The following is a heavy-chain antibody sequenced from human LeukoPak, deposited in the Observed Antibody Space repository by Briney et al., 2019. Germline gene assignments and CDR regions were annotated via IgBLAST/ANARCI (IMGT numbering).Heavy chain of an antibody. D-gene: IGHD5-18*01. CDR1: GGSISSYY. Sequence: PSETLSLTCTVSGGSISSYYWSWIRQPPGKGLEWIGYIYYSGSTNYNPSLKSRVTISVDTSKNQFSLKLSSVTAADTAVYYCARGHGGLWSPFDYWGQGTLVTVSS. V-gene: IGHV4-59*12. CDR3: ARGHGGLWSPFDY. CDR2: IYYSGST. J-gene: IGHJ4*02.